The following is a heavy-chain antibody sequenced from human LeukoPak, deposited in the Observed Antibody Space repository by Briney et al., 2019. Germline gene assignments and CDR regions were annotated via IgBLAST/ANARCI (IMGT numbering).Heavy chain of an antibody. J-gene: IGHJ4*02. V-gene: IGHV4-59*01. CDR2: IYYSGST. D-gene: IGHD2-2*01. CDR1: GGSISSYY. CDR3: ARGGVVPGLDY. Sequence: SETLSLTCTVSGGSISSYYWSWIRQPPGKGLEWIGYIYYSGSTNYNPSLKSRVTISVDTSKNQFSLKLSSVTAADTAVYYCARGGVVPGLDYWAREPWSPSPQ.